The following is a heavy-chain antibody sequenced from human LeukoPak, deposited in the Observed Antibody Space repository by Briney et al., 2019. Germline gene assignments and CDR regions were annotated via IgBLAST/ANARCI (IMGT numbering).Heavy chain of an antibody. D-gene: IGHD5-18*01. CDR2: VFDSGRT. J-gene: IGHJ4*02. CDR3: TTIKRGDIFGYFDF. V-gene: IGHV4-59*11. Sequence: NPSETLSLTCTVSGGSMTTHHWSWIRQTPGKGLEWIGYVFDSGRTKVNPSLTSRVTLSIDTSKNQLSLRLSSVTAADTAVYYCTTIKRGDIFGYFDFWGQGILVTVSS. CDR1: GGSMTTHH.